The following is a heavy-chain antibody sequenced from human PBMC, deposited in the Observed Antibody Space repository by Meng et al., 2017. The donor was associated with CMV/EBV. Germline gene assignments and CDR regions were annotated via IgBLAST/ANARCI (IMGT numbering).Heavy chain of an antibody. D-gene: IGHD1-7*01. CDR1: GFTFSSYA. Sequence: ASGFTFSSYAMHWVRQAPGKGLEYVSAISSNGGSTYYADSVKGRFTISRDNSKNTLYLQMGSLRAEDMAVYYCARGAYWNYGYVDYWGQGTLVTVSS. V-gene: IGHV3-64*02. CDR3: ARGAYWNYGYVDY. J-gene: IGHJ4*02. CDR2: ISSNGGST.